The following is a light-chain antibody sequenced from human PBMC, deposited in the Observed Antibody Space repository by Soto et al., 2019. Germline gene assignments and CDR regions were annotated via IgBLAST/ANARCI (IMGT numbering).Light chain of an antibody. J-gene: IGKJ1*01. CDR1: LSVSVY. CDR3: HQRQYWPPIT. Sequence: VVLTQSPATLSLSPVERATLSCMTSLSVSVYLDWYQQKPGQAPRLLISDASNRATGIPARFSGSGSGTDFTLTISSLEPEDFAVYYCHQRQYWPPITFGQGTKVDI. V-gene: IGKV3-11*01. CDR2: DAS.